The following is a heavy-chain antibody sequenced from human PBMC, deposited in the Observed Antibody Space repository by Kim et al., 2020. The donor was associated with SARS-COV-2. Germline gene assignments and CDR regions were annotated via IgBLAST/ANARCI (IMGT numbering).Heavy chain of an antibody. Sequence: GGSLRLSCAASGFTFSSYGMHWVRQAPGKGLEWVAVISYDGSNKYYADSVKGRFTISRDNSKNTLYLQMNSLRAEDTAGYYCAKGYMEGWGQGTTVTGS. V-gene: IGHV3-30*18. CDR3: AKGYMEG. CDR1: GFTFSSYG. J-gene: IGHJ6*03. CDR2: ISYDGSNK.